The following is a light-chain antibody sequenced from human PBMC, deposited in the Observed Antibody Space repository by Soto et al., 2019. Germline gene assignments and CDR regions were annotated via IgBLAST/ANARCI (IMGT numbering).Light chain of an antibody. V-gene: IGLV4-69*01. Sequence: QLVLTQSPSASASLGASVKLTCTLSSGHSSYAIAWHQQQPEKGPRYLMKLNSDGSHSKGDGIPDRFSGSSSGAERYLTISSLQSGDEADYYCQTWVTGYVFGTGTKVTVL. CDR1: SGHSSYA. CDR3: QTWVTGYV. J-gene: IGLJ1*01. CDR2: LNSDGSH.